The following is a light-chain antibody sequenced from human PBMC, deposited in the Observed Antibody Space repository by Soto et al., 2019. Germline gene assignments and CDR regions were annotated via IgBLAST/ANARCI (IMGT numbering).Light chain of an antibody. J-gene: IGLJ1*01. CDR3: TSSTSRGTYV. CDR1: SSDVGAYNF. CDR2: NVS. V-gene: IGLV2-14*03. Sequence: QSALTQPASVSGSPGQSITISCTGTSSDVGAYNFVSWYRQHPGKAPKLIIYNVSDRPSGVSNRFSGSKSANTASLTISGLQAEDEADYYFTSSTSRGTYVFGTGTKVTVL.